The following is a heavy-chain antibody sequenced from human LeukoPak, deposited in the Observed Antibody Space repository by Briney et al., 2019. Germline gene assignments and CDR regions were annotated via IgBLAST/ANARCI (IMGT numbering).Heavy chain of an antibody. CDR3: AKGGYIVVNWFDP. D-gene: IGHD2-2*01. J-gene: IGHJ5*02. Sequence: PGGSLRLSCAASGFTFSSYGMHWVRQAPGKGLEWVAFIRYDGSIKYYADSVKGRFTISRDSSKNTLYVQMNSLRDEDTAVYYCAKGGYIVVNWFDPWGQGTLVTVSS. CDR1: GFTFSSYG. CDR2: IRYDGSIK. V-gene: IGHV3-30*02.